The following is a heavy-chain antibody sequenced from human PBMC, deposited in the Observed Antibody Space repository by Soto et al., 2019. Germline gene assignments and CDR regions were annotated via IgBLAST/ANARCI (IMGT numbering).Heavy chain of an antibody. CDR1: EFSFSNYW. Sequence: LRLSCAASEFSFSNYWMSWVRQAPGKGLEWVANIKQDGSEKFHLDSVKGRFTISRDNAKNSLYLQMNSLRAEDTAVYYCTRGTELRFCTGTSCQGIDVWGQGTTVTVYS. J-gene: IGHJ6*02. V-gene: IGHV3-7*03. CDR3: TRGTELRFCTGTSCQGIDV. D-gene: IGHD2-2*01. CDR2: IKQDGSEK.